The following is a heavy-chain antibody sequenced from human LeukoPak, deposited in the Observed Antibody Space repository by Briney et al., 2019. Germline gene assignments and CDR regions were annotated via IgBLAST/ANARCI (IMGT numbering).Heavy chain of an antibody. J-gene: IGHJ5*02. CDR1: GYTFTGYY. V-gene: IGHV1-2*02. CDR2: INPNSGGT. D-gene: IGHD2-8*01. CDR3: ARDKGYCTNGVCLGSNWFDP. Sequence: GASVRVSCTASGYTFTGYYMHWVRQAPGQGLEWMGWINPNSGGTNYAQKFQGRVTMTRDTSISTAYMELSRLRSDDTAVYYCARDKGYCTNGVCLGSNWFDPWGQGTLVTVSS.